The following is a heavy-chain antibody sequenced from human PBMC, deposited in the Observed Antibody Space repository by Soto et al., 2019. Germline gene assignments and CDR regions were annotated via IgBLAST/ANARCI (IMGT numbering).Heavy chain of an antibody. D-gene: IGHD3-10*01. CDR2: MNSDGSTT. V-gene: IGHV3-74*01. CDR3: VRDRGHPDSFDV. Sequence: EVQLVESGGGLVQPGESLRLSCAASGYNFSPFWMHWVRQAPGKGLVWVSHMNSDGSTTVYADSVKGRFTISRDNAKNTLYLQMNSLKAEDSAVYYCVRDRGHPDSFDVWCSGTVVTVSS. J-gene: IGHJ3*01. CDR1: GYNFSPFW.